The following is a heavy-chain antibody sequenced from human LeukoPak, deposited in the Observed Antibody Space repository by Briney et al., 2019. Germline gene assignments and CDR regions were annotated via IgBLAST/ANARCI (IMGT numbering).Heavy chain of an antibody. D-gene: IGHD6-13*01. V-gene: IGHV4-30-2*06. CDR1: GDSITSGPYS. Sequence: PSETLSLTCAVSGDSITSGPYSWNWIRQSPGKALEWIGHIFHGGSAYYNPSLYSRVTISLDMSNNQFSLSLTSVTAADTAVYFCARGRGQQLFDYWGQGILVAVSS. J-gene: IGHJ4*02. CDR2: IFHGGSA. CDR3: ARGRGQQLFDY.